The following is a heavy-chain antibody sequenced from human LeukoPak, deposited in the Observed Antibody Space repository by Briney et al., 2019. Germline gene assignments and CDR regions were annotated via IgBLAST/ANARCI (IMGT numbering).Heavy chain of an antibody. J-gene: IGHJ4*02. CDR3: ARVVSGSHDY. D-gene: IGHD1-26*01. CDR2: ISAYNGNT. Sequence: ASVKVSCKASGYTFTGYYMHWVRQAPGQGLEWMGWISAYNGNTNYAQKLQGRVTMTTDTSTSTAYMELRSLRSDDTAVYYCARVVSGSHDYWGQGTLVTVSS. V-gene: IGHV1-18*04. CDR1: GYTFTGYY.